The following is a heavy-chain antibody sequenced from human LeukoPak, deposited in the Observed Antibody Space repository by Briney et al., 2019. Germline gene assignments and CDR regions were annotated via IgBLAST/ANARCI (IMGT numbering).Heavy chain of an antibody. CDR2: IKQDGSEK. CDR3: AREIGQLSDY. Sequence: GGSLRLSCAASRFTFSSYWMSWVRQAPGKGLEWVANIKQDGSEKYYVDSVKGRFTISRDNAKNSLYLQMNSLRAEDTAVYYCAREIGQLSDYWGQGTLVTVSS. J-gene: IGHJ4*02. CDR1: RFTFSSYW. D-gene: IGHD5-24*01. V-gene: IGHV3-7*01.